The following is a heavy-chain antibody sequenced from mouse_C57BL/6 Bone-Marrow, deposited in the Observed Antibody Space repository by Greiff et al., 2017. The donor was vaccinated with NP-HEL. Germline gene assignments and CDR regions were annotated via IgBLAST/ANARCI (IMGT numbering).Heavy chain of an antibody. CDR2: IYPGDGDT. CDR3: AKAYYLAY. J-gene: IGHJ3*01. Sequence: VQLQQSGPELVKPGASVKISCKASGYAFSSSWMNWVKQRPGKGLEWIGRIYPGDGDTNYNGKFKGKATLTADKSSSTAYMQLSSLTSEDSAVYFCAKAYYLAYWGQGTLVTVSA. V-gene: IGHV1-82*01. CDR1: GYAFSSSW. D-gene: IGHD2-10*01.